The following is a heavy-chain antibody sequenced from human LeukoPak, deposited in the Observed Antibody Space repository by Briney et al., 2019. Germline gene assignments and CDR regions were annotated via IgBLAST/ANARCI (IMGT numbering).Heavy chain of an antibody. Sequence: ASVKVSCKASGYTFTSYGISWVRQAPGQGLEWMGWISAYNGNTNYAQKLQGGVTMTTDTSTSTAYMELRSLRSDDTAVYYCARVTLAYCGGDCYFYDYWGQGTLVTVSS. V-gene: IGHV1-18*01. J-gene: IGHJ4*02. CDR2: ISAYNGNT. D-gene: IGHD2-21*02. CDR1: GYTFTSYG. CDR3: ARVTLAYCGGDCYFYDY.